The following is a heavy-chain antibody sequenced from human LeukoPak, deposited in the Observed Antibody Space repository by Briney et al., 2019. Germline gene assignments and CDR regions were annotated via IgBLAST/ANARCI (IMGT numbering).Heavy chain of an antibody. CDR2: IYNSGST. Sequence: SETPSLTCTVSGGSISDYHWTWIRQPPGKGLEYIGYIYNSGSTYYNPSLKSRVTISVDTSKNQFSLKLSSVTAADTAVYYCARLAYDFWSGYYTELFDYWGQGTLVTVSS. CDR3: ARLAYDFWSGYYTELFDY. CDR1: GGSISDYH. D-gene: IGHD3-3*01. V-gene: IGHV4-4*08. J-gene: IGHJ4*02.